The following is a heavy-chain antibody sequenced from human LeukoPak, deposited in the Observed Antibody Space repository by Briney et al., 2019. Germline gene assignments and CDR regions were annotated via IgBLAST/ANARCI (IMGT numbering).Heavy chain of an antibody. Sequence: GGSLRLSCAASGFTFSSYGMHWVRQAPGKGLEWVAFIRYDGSNKYYADSVKGRFTISRDNSKNTLYLQMNSLRAEDTAVYYCAKDRDDIVVVPAATVFDYWGQGTLVTVSS. V-gene: IGHV3-30*02. D-gene: IGHD2-2*01. CDR1: GFTFSSYG. CDR2: IRYDGSNK. CDR3: AKDRDDIVVVPAATVFDY. J-gene: IGHJ4*02.